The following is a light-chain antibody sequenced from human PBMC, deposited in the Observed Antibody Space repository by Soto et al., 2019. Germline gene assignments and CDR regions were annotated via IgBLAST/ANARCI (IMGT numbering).Light chain of an antibody. CDR2: RVP. Sequence: DIQMTQSPSTLSASVGDRVTITCRASQTINNWLAWYQQKPGKAAKFLIYRVPTLESWVPVRFIGAESVTEFRLTISSLQPDYFRTYYCQQYDSYPWTFGQGNKLEIK. V-gene: IGKV1-5*03. CDR1: QTINNW. J-gene: IGKJ1*01. CDR3: QQYDSYPWT.